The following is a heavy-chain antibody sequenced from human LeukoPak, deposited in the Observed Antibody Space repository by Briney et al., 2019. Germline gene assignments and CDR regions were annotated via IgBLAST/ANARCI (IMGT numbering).Heavy chain of an antibody. CDR1: GFTFSSYA. Sequence: GGSLRLSCAASGFTFSSYAMHWVRQAPGKGLEWVAVISYDGSNKYYADSVKGRFTISRDNSKNTLYLQMNSLRAEDTAVYYCARWGDGPLPTVDYWGQGTLVTVSS. D-gene: IGHD4-11*01. CDR2: ISYDGSNK. J-gene: IGHJ4*02. V-gene: IGHV3-30-3*01. CDR3: ARWGDGPLPTVDY.